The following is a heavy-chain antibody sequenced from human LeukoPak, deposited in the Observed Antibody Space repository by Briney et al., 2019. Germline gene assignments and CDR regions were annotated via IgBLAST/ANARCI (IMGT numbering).Heavy chain of an antibody. D-gene: IGHD3-9*01. V-gene: IGHV1-2*02. CDR1: GYTFTGYY. CDR3: ARVLPSYDILTGYRYYFDY. Sequence: ASVKVSCKASGYTFTGYYMHWVRQAPGQGLEWMGWINPNSGGTNYAQKFQGRVTMTRDTSISTAYMELGRLRSDDTAVYYCARVLPSYDILTGYRYYFDYWGQGTLVTVSS. J-gene: IGHJ4*02. CDR2: INPNSGGT.